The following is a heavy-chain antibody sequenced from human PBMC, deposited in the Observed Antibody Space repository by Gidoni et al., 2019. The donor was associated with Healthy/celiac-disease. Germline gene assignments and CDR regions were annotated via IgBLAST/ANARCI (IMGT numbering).Heavy chain of an antibody. CDR2: ISSSSSYI. Sequence: EGQQVESGGGLVKPGGSLRRSWAASGSTFSSESMNWVRQAPGNGLEWVSSISSSSSYIYYADSVKGRFTISRDNAKNSLYLQMNSLRAEDTAVYYCARDHGRRRDGYPYYFDYWGQGTLVTVSS. V-gene: IGHV3-21*01. D-gene: IGHD5-12*01. CDR1: GSTFSSES. J-gene: IGHJ4*02. CDR3: ARDHGRRRDGYPYYFDY.